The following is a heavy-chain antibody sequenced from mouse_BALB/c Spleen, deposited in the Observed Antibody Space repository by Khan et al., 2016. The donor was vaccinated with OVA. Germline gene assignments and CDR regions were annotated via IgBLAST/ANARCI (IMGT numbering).Heavy chain of an antibody. J-gene: IGHJ4*01. Sequence: QIQLVQSGPELKKPGETVKISCKASGYAFTNYGMNWVKQSPGKPLTWMGWINTYTGEPTYADDFKGRFAFSLDTSDSTAYLQINNLQSEDTATYFCARPPYFSYTLDHWGQGTSVTVSS. D-gene: IGHD2-10*01. CDR3: ARPPYFSYTLDH. V-gene: IGHV9-3-1*01. CDR2: INTYTGEP. CDR1: GYAFTNYG.